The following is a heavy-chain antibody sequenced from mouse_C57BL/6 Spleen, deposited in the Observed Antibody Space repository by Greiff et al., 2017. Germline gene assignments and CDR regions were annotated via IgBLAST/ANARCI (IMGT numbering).Heavy chain of an antibody. D-gene: IGHD1-1*02. J-gene: IGHJ1*03. Sequence: EVQGVESGGGLVQPKGSLKLSCAASGFSFNTYAMNWVRQAPGKGLEWVARIRSKSNNYATYYADSVKDRFTISRDDSESMLYLQMNNLKTEDTAMYYCVRQGGSWYFDVWGTGTTVTVSS. CDR2: IRSKSNNYAT. CDR1: GFSFNTYA. V-gene: IGHV10-1*01. CDR3: VRQGGSWYFDV.